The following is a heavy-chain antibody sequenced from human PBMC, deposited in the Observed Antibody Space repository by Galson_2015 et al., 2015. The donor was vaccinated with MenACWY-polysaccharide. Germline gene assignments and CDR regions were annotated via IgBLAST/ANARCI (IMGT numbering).Heavy chain of an antibody. CDR1: GFTFRSYG. J-gene: IGHJ4*02. V-gene: IGHV3-33*01. D-gene: IGHD2-2*02. Sequence: SLRLSCAASGFTFRSYGMHWVRQAPGKGLEWVAVIWYDGSNKYYADSVKGRFTISRDNSKNTLYLQMNSLRAEYTAVYYCARDHCRVASSYMGYRRLYFDYWGQGTLVTVS. CDR2: IWYDGSNK. CDR3: ARDHCRVASSYMGYRRLYFDY.